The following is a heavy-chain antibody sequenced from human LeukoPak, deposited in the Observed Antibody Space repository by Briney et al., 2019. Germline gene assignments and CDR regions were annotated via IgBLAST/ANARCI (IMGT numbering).Heavy chain of an antibody. Sequence: ASVTVSFTASGGAFSSYAISWVRQAPGQGLEWMGGIIPIFGTANYAQKFQGRVTITADESTSTAYMELSSLRSEDTAVYYCARGLRITMVRGVIIGPYYYYGMDVWGQGTTVTVSS. CDR3: ARGLRITMVRGVIIGPYYYYGMDV. V-gene: IGHV1-69*13. CDR2: IIPIFGTA. CDR1: GGAFSSYA. J-gene: IGHJ6*02. D-gene: IGHD3-10*01.